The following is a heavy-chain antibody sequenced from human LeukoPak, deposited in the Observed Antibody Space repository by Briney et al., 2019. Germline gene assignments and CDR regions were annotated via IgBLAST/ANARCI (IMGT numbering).Heavy chain of an antibody. V-gene: IGHV3-23*01. CDR3: AKRPAVVRGVIPYVDY. Sequence: GGSLRLSCAASGFTFSSYAMSWVRQAPGKGLEWVSATSGSGGSTYYADSVKGRFTISRDNSKNTLFLQMNSLRAEDTAIYYCAKRPAVVRGVIPYVDYWGQGTLVTVSS. J-gene: IGHJ4*02. CDR2: TSGSGGST. D-gene: IGHD3-10*02. CDR1: GFTFSSYA.